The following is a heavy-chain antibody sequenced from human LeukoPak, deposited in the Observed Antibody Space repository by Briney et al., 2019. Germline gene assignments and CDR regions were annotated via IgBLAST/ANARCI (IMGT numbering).Heavy chain of an antibody. CDR1: GYSFSDFY. V-gene: IGHV1-2*02. J-gene: IGHJ5*02. CDR2: INPYSDAS. D-gene: IGHD1-26*01. Sequence: ASVRVSYQVSGYSFSDFYLNWLRQAPGQGLEWMGWINPYSDASIYAQRFQGRVTMTWDTSTGTAYMDLTRLRSDDTAVYFCATSTVTHTRDPRGQGTLVTVSS. CDR3: ATSTVTHTRDP.